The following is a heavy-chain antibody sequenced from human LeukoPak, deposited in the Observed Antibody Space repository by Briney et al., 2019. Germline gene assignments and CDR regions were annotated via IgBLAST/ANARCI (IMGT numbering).Heavy chain of an antibody. D-gene: IGHD4-23*01. Sequence: GGSLRLSCAASGFTFGSYWMHWVRQAPGKGLVWISRIKSDGSSTSYADSVKGRFTISRDNAKNTLYLQMNSLTAEDTAVYFCARDAYGGRPDYWGQGTLVTVSS. J-gene: IGHJ4*02. V-gene: IGHV3-74*01. CDR3: ARDAYGGRPDY. CDR2: IKSDGSST. CDR1: GFTFGSYW.